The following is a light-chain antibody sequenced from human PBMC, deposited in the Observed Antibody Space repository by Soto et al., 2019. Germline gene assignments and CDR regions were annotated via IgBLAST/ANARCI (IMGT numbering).Light chain of an antibody. CDR3: YSYAGSSTFYV. J-gene: IGLJ1*01. V-gene: IGLV2-23*01. Sequence: QSVLTQPASVSGSPGQSITISCTRGTSDVGSYILVSWYQQHPGKAPKLIIYEGGKRPSGVSNRFSGSKSGNTASLTISGIQAEEEADYYCYSYAGSSTFYVFGTGTKVTV. CDR2: EGG. CDR1: TSDVGSYIL.